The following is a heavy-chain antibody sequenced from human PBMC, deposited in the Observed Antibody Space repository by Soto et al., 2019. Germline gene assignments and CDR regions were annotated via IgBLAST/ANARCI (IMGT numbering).Heavy chain of an antibody. D-gene: IGHD5-12*01. V-gene: IGHV3-74*01. CDR2: INSDGSST. CDR3: AREPRHGYNYPVDYYYGMDV. J-gene: IGHJ6*02. Sequence: EVQLVESGGGLVQPGGSLRLSCAASGFTFSSYWMHWVRQAPGKGLVWVSRINSDGSSTSYADSVKGRFTISRDNAKNTLSLQMNSLRAEDTAVYYCAREPRHGYNYPVDYYYGMDVWGQGTTVTVSS. CDR1: GFTFSSYW.